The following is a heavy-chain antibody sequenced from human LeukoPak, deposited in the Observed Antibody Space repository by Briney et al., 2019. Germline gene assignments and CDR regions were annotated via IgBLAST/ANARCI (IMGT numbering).Heavy chain of an antibody. V-gene: IGHV1-2*02. J-gene: IGHJ4*02. CDR3: TRALGSDY. CDR1: GYTFTDYY. CDR2: INPNSGGT. Sequence: ASVKVSCKASGYTFTDYYMNWVRQAPGQGLEWMGWINPNSGGTNYAQKFQGRVTMTRDTSITTAYMELSSLRSDDTAMYYCTRALGSDYRGQGTLVTGSS. D-gene: IGHD1-26*01.